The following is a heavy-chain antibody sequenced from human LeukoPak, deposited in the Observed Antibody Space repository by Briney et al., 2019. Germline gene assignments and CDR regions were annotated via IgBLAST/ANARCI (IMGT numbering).Heavy chain of an antibody. V-gene: IGHV3-33*01. J-gene: IGHJ4*02. Sequence: GGSLRLSCAASGFTFSRYGMHWVRQAPGKGLEWVAVIWYDGSNKYYADSVTERFTIHRDNSNKTLYLQMNSLRAEDTAVYYCAREFEAYYYDSSGYGIDYWGQGPLVTVSS. CDR3: AREFEAYYYDSSGYGIDY. CDR2: IWYDGSNK. CDR1: GFTFSRYG. D-gene: IGHD3-22*01.